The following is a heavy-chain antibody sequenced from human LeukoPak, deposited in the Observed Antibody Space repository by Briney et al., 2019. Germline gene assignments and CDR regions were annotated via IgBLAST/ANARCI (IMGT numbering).Heavy chain of an antibody. Sequence: ASVKVSCKAPGGTFSSYAISWVRQAPGQGLEWMGGIIPIFGTANYAQKFQGRVTVTADESTSTAYMELSSLRSEDTAVYYCARSFDYYGDSYDAFDIWGQGTMVTVSS. CDR1: GGTFSSYA. V-gene: IGHV1-69*13. CDR2: IIPIFGTA. D-gene: IGHD4-17*01. J-gene: IGHJ3*02. CDR3: ARSFDYYGDSYDAFDI.